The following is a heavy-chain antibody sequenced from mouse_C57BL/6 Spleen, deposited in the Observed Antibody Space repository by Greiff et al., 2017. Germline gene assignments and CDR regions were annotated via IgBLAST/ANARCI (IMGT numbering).Heavy chain of an antibody. CDR2: ISDGGSYT. CDR1: GFTFSSYA. Sequence: VQLVESGGGLVKPGGSLKLSCAASGFTFSSYAMSWVRQTPEKRLEWVATISDGGSYTYYPDTVKGRFTIARDNAKNNLYLQRSHLKSEDTAMYYCARDGILRSAYYFDYWGQGTTLTVSS. J-gene: IGHJ2*01. V-gene: IGHV5-4*01. D-gene: IGHD1-1*01. CDR3: ARDGILRSAYYFDY.